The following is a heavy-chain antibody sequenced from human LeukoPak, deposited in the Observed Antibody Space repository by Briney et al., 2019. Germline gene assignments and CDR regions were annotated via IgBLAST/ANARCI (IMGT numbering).Heavy chain of an antibody. CDR2: IYYSGST. CDR3: ARVTGYRIEDYFDY. Sequence: SETLSLTCTVSGGSISPSYWSWIRQPPGKGLEWIGYIYYSGSTNYNPSLKSRVTISVETSKNEFSLKLRSVTAADTAVYYCARVTGYRIEDYFDYWGQGTLVTVSS. D-gene: IGHD6-13*01. V-gene: IGHV4-59*01. CDR1: GGSISPSY. J-gene: IGHJ4*02.